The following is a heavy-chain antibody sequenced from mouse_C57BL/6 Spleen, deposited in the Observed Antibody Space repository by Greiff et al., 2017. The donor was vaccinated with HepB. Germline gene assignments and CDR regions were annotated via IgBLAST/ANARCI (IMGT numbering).Heavy chain of an antibody. CDR1: GFTFSSYA. CDR2: ISSGGDYI. J-gene: IGHJ2*01. CDR3: TRVVTTVVVNFDY. D-gene: IGHD1-1*01. Sequence: EVQLQESGEGLVKPGGSLKLSYAASGFTFSSYAMSWVRQTPEKRLEWVAYISSGGDYIYYADTVKGRFTISRDNARNTLYLQMSSLKSEDTAMYYCTRVVTTVVVNFDYWGQGTTLTVSS. V-gene: IGHV5-9-1*02.